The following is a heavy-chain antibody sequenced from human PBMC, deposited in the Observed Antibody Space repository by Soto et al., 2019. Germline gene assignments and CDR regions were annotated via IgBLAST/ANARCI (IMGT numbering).Heavy chain of an antibody. CDR3: ARVHVMVVAGSTFDY. J-gene: IGHJ4*01. D-gene: IGHD6-19*01. Sequence: SETLSLTCTVSGYSISSGSYRAWIRQPPGKGPEWIASIYHGGTTFYNPSLKSRITMSVDTSNNQFSLKLTSVTAADTAVYYCARVHVMVVAGSTFDYWGHGTLVTVSS. V-gene: IGHV4-38-2*02. CDR1: GYSISSGSY. CDR2: IYHGGTT.